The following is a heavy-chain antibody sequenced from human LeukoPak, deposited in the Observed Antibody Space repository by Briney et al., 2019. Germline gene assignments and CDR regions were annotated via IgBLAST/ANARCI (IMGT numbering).Heavy chain of an antibody. D-gene: IGHD3-16*01. Sequence: GGSLRLSCAVSAFTFSNSWMSWVRQAPGKGLEWVANTKQDGSDKYYVDSVKGRFTISRDNANNSLYLQLNSLRAEDTAVYYCATGGGTFDYWGQGTLVTVSS. V-gene: IGHV3-7*04. CDR3: ATGGGTFDY. CDR2: TKQDGSDK. CDR1: AFTFSNSW. J-gene: IGHJ4*02.